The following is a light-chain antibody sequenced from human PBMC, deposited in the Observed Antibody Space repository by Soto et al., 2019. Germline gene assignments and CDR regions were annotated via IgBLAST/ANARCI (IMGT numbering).Light chain of an antibody. V-gene: IGKV1-5*03. Sequence: DIQMTQSPSTLSGSVGDRVIITCRASQSIGSWLAWYQQQPGKVPKLLIYTASTLQSGVPSRFSGSGSGTDFALTISSLQPEDFATYYCQQTYSSPLTFGGGTKVDI. J-gene: IGKJ4*01. CDR3: QQTYSSPLT. CDR1: QSIGSW. CDR2: TAS.